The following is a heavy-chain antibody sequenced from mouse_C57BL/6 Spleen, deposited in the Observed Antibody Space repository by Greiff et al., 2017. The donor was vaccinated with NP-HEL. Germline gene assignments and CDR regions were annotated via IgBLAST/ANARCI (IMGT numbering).Heavy chain of an antibody. J-gene: IGHJ2*01. D-gene: IGHD1-1*01. CDR1: GYTFTSYW. V-gene: IGHV1-69*01. CDR2: IDPSDSYT. CDR3: ARVTTVPLDY. Sequence: QVQLQQPGAELVMPGASVKLSCKASGYTFTSYWMHWVKQRPGQGLEWIGEIDPSDSYTNYNQKFKGKSTLTVDKSSSTAYMQLSSLTSEDSAVYYCARVTTVPLDYWGQGTTLTVSS.